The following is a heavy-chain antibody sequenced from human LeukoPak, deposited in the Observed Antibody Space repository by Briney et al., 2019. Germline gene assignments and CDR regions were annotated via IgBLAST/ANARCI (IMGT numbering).Heavy chain of an antibody. D-gene: IGHD1-7*01. J-gene: IGHJ6*03. CDR2: ISSSGSTI. CDR3: ALTGTTSGWGYYYMDV. Sequence: GGSPRLSCAASGFTVSSNYMSWVRQAPGKGLEWVSYISSSGSTIYYADSVKGRFTISRDNAKNSLYLQMNSLRAEDTAVYYCALTGTTSGWGYYYMDVWGKGTTVTVSS. CDR1: GFTVSSNY. V-gene: IGHV3-11*01.